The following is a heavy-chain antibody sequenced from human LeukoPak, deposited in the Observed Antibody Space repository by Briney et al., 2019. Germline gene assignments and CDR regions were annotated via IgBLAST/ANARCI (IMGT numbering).Heavy chain of an antibody. Sequence: GASVKVSCKASGYTFTNYYIHWVRQAPGQGLEWMGWINPNSGGTNYAQRFQGRVTLTRDTSISTAFMELSSLRSDDTAVFYCATLIQSTWGQGTLVIVSS. CDR2: INPNSGGT. V-gene: IGHV1-2*02. CDR3: ATLIQST. J-gene: IGHJ5*02. CDR1: GYTFTNYY.